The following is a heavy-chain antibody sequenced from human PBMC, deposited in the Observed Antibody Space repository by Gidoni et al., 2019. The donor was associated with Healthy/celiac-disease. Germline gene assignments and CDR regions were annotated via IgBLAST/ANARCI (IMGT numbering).Heavy chain of an antibody. CDR3: AKDLYQLPGYFQH. CDR2: ISWNSGSI. Sequence: EVQLVESGGGLVQPGRSLRLSCAASGFTYDDYAMHWVRQAPGKGLEWVSGISWNSGSIGYADSVKGRFTISRDNAKNSLYLQMNSLRAEDTALYYCAKDLYQLPGYFQHWGQGTLVTVSS. CDR1: GFTYDDYA. V-gene: IGHV3-9*01. J-gene: IGHJ1*01. D-gene: IGHD2-2*01.